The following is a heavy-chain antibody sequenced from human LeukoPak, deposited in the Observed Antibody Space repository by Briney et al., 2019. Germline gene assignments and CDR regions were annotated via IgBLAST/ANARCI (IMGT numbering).Heavy chain of an antibody. J-gene: IGHJ4*02. CDR3: ASSPYCSGGSCSLPFDY. CDR2: IYYSGGT. CDR1: GGSISSYY. Sequence: PSETLPLTCTVSGGSISSYYWSWIRQPPGKGLEWIGYIYYSGGTNYNPSLKSRVTISVDTSKNQFSLKLSSVTAADTAVYYCASSPYCSGGSCSLPFDYWGQGTLVTVSS. V-gene: IGHV4-59*01. D-gene: IGHD2-15*01.